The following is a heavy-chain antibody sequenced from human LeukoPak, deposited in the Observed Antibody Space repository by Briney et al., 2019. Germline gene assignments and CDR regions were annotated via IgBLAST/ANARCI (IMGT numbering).Heavy chain of an antibody. CDR2: ISYDGSNK. CDR3: ASTYYDILTGPGRFDP. Sequence: GGSLRLSCAASGFTFSSYAMHWVRQAPGKGLEWVAVISYDGSNKYYADSVKGRFTISRDNSKNTLYLQMNSLRAEDTAVYYCASTYYDILTGPGRFDPWGQGTLVTVSS. V-gene: IGHV3-30*04. D-gene: IGHD3-9*01. J-gene: IGHJ5*02. CDR1: GFTFSSYA.